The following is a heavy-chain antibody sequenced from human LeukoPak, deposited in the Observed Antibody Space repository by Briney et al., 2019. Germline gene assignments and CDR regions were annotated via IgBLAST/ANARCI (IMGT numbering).Heavy chain of an antibody. D-gene: IGHD2-8*01. CDR3: ARGLSNGGSPYNWFGP. CDR2: IDPDGSKK. J-gene: IGHJ5*02. CDR1: GFTFSSSW. V-gene: IGHV3-7*04. Sequence: GGSLRPSCVASGFTFSSSWMDWVRQAPGKGLEWVANIDPDGSKKNYVDSVKGRFTISRDNGKSSLHLQMNSLRAEDTAIYYCARGLSNGGSPYNWFGPWGQGTLVTVSS.